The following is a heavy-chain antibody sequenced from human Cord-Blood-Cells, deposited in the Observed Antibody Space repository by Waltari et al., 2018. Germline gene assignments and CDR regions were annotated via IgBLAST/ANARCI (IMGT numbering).Heavy chain of an antibody. Sequence: QVQLVQSGAEVKKPGSSVKVHCKASGWTFSSYALSWVRQAPGQGLEWMGGIIPIFGTANYAQKFQGRVTITADESTSTAYMELSSLRSEDTAVYYCARDARYSSGWYDCWGQGTLVTVSS. CDR1: GWTFSSYA. V-gene: IGHV1-69*01. D-gene: IGHD6-19*01. CDR3: ARDARYSSGWYDC. J-gene: IGHJ5*01. CDR2: IIPIFGTA.